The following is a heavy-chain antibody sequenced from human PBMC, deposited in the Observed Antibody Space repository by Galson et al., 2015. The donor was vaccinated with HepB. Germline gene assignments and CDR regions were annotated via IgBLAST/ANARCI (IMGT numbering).Heavy chain of an antibody. V-gene: IGHV1-69*06. CDR2: IIPIFGTA. Sequence: SVKVSCKASGGTFSSYAISWVRQAPGQGLEWMGGIIPIFGTANYAQKFQGRVTITADKSTSTAYMELSSLRSEDTAVYYCARDTHYYDSSGYYYYSDYWGQGTLVTVSS. D-gene: IGHD3-22*01. J-gene: IGHJ4*02. CDR3: ARDTHYYDSSGYYYYSDY. CDR1: GGTFSSYA.